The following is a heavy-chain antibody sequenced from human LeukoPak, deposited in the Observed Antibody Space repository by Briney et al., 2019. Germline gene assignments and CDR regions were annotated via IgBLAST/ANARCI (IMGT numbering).Heavy chain of an antibody. D-gene: IGHD3-16*02. J-gene: IGHJ4*02. V-gene: IGHV1-69*05. Sequence: SVKVSCKASGGTFSSYAISWVRQAPGQGLEWMGRIIPIFGTANYAQKFQGRVTITTDESTSTAYMELSSLRSGDTAVYYCARGVIHTDGYFDYWGQGTLVTVSS. CDR3: ARGVIHTDGYFDY. CDR2: IIPIFGTA. CDR1: GGTFSSYA.